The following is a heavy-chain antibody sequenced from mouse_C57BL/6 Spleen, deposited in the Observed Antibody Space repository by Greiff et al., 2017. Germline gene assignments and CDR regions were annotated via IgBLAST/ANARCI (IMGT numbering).Heavy chain of an antibody. CDR2: ISYDGSH. CDR3: ARERGYYSMDY. J-gene: IGHJ4*01. V-gene: IGHV3-6*01. CDR1: GYSITSGYY. Sequence: EVKLEESGPGLVKPSQSLSLTCSVTGYSITSGYYWNWIRQFPGNKLEWMGYISYDGSHNYNPSLKNRMSITRDTSKNQFFLKLNSVTTEDTATYYCARERGYYSMDYWGQGTSVTVSS.